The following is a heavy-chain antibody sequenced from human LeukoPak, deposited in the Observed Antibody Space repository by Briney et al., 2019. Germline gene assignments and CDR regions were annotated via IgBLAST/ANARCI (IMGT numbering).Heavy chain of an antibody. D-gene: IGHD7-27*01. CDR2: ITTSDGNT. Sequence: GGSLRLSCAASGFTVSSFYMSWVRQAPGKGLEWVSTITTSDGNTYYADSVKGRFTVSRDNSKNTLFLQMNSLRAEDTAVYYCAKDGGLWVSAHWGDSWGRGTLVTVSS. CDR3: AKDGGLWVSAHWGDS. CDR1: GFTVSSFY. J-gene: IGHJ4*02. V-gene: IGHV3-23*01.